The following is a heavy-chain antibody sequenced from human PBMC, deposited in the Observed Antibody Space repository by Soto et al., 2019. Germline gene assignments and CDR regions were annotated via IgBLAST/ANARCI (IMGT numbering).Heavy chain of an antibody. CDR3: ASEGYGYYKGMDV. D-gene: IGHD6-13*01. V-gene: IGHV3-21*01. Sequence: EVQLVESGGGLVKPGGSLRLSCEVSGFTFSYYAMNWVRQAPGKGLEWVSSISSSSDYIYYADSVKGRFTISRDNAKNSLFLKMSSLRAEDTAVYFCASEGYGYYKGMDVWGQGTTVTVSS. CDR1: GFTFSYYA. CDR2: ISSSSDYI. J-gene: IGHJ6*02.